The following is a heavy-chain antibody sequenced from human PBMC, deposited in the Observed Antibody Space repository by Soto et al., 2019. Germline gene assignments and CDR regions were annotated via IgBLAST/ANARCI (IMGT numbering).Heavy chain of an antibody. J-gene: IGHJ4*02. CDR3: ARRYGYSFDY. CDR1: GGSISSYY. D-gene: IGHD1-1*01. V-gene: IGHV4-59*08. Sequence: SETLSLTCTVSGGSISSYYWSWIRQPPGKGLEWIGYIYYSGSTNYNPSLKSRVTISVDTSKDQFSLKLSSVTAADTAVYYCARRYGYSFDYWGQGTLVTVSS. CDR2: IYYSGST.